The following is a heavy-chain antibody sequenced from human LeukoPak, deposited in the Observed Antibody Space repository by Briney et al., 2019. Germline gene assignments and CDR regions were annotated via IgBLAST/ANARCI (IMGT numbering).Heavy chain of an antibody. Sequence: GASVKVSCKASGYTFTSYYMHWVRQAPGQGLEWMGIINPSGGSTSYAQKFQGRVTMTRDMSTSTVYMELSSLRSEDTAVYYCARGGRGGYDILTGYYPYYYMDVWGKGTTVTVSS. J-gene: IGHJ6*03. CDR3: ARGGRGGYDILTGYYPYYYMDV. V-gene: IGHV1-46*01. CDR2: INPSGGST. CDR1: GYTFTSYY. D-gene: IGHD3-9*01.